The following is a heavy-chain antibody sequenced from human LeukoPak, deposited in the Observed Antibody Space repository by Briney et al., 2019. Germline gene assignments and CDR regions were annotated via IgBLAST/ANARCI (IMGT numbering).Heavy chain of an antibody. Sequence: ASVKVSFKASGYTFTGYYMHWVRQAPGQGLEWMGWINPNSGGTNYAQKFQGRVTMTRDTSISTAYMELSRLRSDDTAVYYCARNLAAAGPYYYGMDVWGQGTTVTVSS. CDR3: ARNLAAAGPYYYGMDV. D-gene: IGHD6-13*01. J-gene: IGHJ6*02. CDR2: INPNSGGT. CDR1: GYTFTGYY. V-gene: IGHV1-2*02.